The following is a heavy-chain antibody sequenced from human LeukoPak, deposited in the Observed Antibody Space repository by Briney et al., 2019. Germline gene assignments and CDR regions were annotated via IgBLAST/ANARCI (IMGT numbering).Heavy chain of an antibody. Sequence: TGGSLRLSCAASGFTFSSYSMNWVRQAPGKGLEWVSSISSSSSYIYYADSVKGRFTISRDNAKNSLYLQMNSLRAEDTAVYYCASGDYGGNLFDYWGQGALVTVSS. D-gene: IGHD4-23*01. V-gene: IGHV3-21*01. J-gene: IGHJ4*02. CDR1: GFTFSSYS. CDR2: ISSSSSYI. CDR3: ASGDYGGNLFDY.